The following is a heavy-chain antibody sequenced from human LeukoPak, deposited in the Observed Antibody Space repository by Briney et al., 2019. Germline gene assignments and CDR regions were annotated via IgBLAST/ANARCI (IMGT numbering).Heavy chain of an antibody. D-gene: IGHD1-1*01. CDR1: GGSFSGYY. J-gene: IGHJ4*02. CDR3: ATSVGTTGTT. Sequence: KTSETLSLTCAVYGGSFSGYYWSWIRQPPGKGLEWIGYIYYTGTTKYNPSLTSRVTISIDTSKNQFSLKLSSVTAADTAVYYCATSVGTTGTTWGQGTLVIVSS. CDR2: IYYTGTT. V-gene: IGHV4-59*08.